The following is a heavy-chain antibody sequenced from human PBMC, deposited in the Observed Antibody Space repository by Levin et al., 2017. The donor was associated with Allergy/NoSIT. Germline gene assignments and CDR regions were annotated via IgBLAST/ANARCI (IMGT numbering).Heavy chain of an antibody. CDR2: ISGSGGGT. CDR3: AKVRGLDSVVEIHEAFDV. Sequence: PGGSLRLSCAASGFTFYNYGMSWVRQAPGKGLEWVSTISGSGGGTYSADSVKGRFTISRDNSKNTLYLQMNSLRAEDTAVYYCAKVRGLDSVVEIHEAFDVWGQGTMVTVSS. J-gene: IGHJ3*01. D-gene: IGHD2-15*01. V-gene: IGHV3-23*01. CDR1: GFTFYNYG.